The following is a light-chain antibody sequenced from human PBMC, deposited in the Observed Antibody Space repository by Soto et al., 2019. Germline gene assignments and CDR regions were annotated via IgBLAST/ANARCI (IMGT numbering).Light chain of an antibody. CDR1: SSDVGGYNY. CDR3: SSYTSSSTLV. V-gene: IGLV2-14*01. Sequence: QSVLTQPASVSGSPGQSITISCTGTSSDVGGYNYVSWYQQHPGKAPKLMIYDVSNRPSGVSNRFSGSKSGNTASLTISGLQAEDEADYYCSSYTSSSTLVFGTRTKLTVL. J-gene: IGLJ1*01. CDR2: DVS.